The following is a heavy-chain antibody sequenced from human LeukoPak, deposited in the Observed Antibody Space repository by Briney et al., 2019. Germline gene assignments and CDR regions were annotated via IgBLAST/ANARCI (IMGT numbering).Heavy chain of an antibody. CDR2: IYYSGST. V-gene: IGHV4-59*01. Sequence: PSETLSLTCTVSGGSISSYYWSWIRQPPGKGLEWIGYIYYSGSTNYNPSLKSRVTISVDTSKNQFSLKLSSVTAADTAVYYCARGSTSYYNWFDPWGQGTLVTVSS. CDR1: GGSISSYY. CDR3: ARGSTSYYNWFDP. J-gene: IGHJ5*02. D-gene: IGHD2-2*01.